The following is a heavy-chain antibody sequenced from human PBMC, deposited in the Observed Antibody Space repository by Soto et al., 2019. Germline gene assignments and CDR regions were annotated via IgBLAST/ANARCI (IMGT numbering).Heavy chain of an antibody. CDR2: ISGSGGST. J-gene: IGHJ6*02. Sequence: PGGSLRPSCAASGFTFSSYAMSWVRQAPGKGLEWVSAISGSGGSTYYADSVKGRFTISRDNSKNTLYLQMNSLRAEDTAVYYCAKDRGDCSGGSCYSYGMDVWGQGTTVTVSS. CDR3: AKDRGDCSGGSCYSYGMDV. D-gene: IGHD2-15*01. CDR1: GFTFSSYA. V-gene: IGHV3-23*01.